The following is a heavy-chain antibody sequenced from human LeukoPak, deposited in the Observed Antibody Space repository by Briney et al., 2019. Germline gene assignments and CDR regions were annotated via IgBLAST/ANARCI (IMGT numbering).Heavy chain of an antibody. CDR3: ARQLLWFGEPRFDP. CDR1: GYSISSGNF. V-gene: IGHV4-38-2*02. D-gene: IGHD3-10*01. J-gene: IGHJ5*02. Sequence: SETLSLTCTVSGYSISSGNFWGWIRQPPGKGLEWIGSIYHSGSTYYNPSLKSRVTISVDTSKNQFSLKLSSVTAADTAVYYCARQLLWFGEPRFDPWGQGTLVTVSS. CDR2: IYHSGST.